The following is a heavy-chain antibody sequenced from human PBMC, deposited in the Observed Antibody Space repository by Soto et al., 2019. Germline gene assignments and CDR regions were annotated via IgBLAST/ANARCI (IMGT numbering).Heavy chain of an antibody. D-gene: IGHD5-12*01. Sequence: SETLSLTCAVYGGSFSGYYWSWIRQPPGKGLEWIGEINHSGSTNYNPSLKSRVTISVDTSKNQFSLKLSSVTAADTAVYYCATPSRGWLRGWFDPWGQGTLVTVSS. V-gene: IGHV4-34*01. CDR1: GGSFSGYY. CDR3: ATPSRGWLRGWFDP. CDR2: INHSGST. J-gene: IGHJ5*02.